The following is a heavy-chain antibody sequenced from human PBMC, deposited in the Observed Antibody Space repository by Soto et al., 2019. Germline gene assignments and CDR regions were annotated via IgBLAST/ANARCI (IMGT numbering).Heavy chain of an antibody. CDR1: GLSFSHYA. J-gene: IGHJ4*02. CDR3: TKANRYCSGANCFTFDY. D-gene: IGHD2-15*01. CDR2: FSSGGGGT. V-gene: IGHV3-23*01. Sequence: GGSRGGYCRGSGLSFSHYAMSWVRQAPGKGLEWVSTFSSGGGGTYYADSVKGRFTISRDNSKNTLSLQMNSLRAEDTAVYYCTKANRYCSGANCFTFDYWGLGTLVTVSS.